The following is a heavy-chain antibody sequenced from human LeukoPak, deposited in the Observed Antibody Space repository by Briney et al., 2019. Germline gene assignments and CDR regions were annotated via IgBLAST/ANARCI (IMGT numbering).Heavy chain of an antibody. CDR2: IWYDGSKK. J-gene: IGHJ4*02. CDR1: GFTFSDHY. V-gene: IGHV3-33*08. CDR3: ARRDGDNDRGFDY. Sequence: GGSLRLSCAASGFTFSDHYMDWLRQAPGKGLEWVAVIWYDGSKKYYADSVKGRFTISRDNSKNTLYLQMNSLRAEDTAVYYCARRDGDNDRGFDYWGQGTLVTVSA. D-gene: IGHD4-23*01.